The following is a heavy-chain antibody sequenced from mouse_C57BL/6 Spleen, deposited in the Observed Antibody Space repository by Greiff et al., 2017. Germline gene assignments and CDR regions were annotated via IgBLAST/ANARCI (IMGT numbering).Heavy chain of an antibody. CDR3: ARPITTVVATNFDV. Sequence: QVQLQQSGPELVKPGASVKISCKASGYAFSSSWMNWVKQRPGQGLEWIGRMYPGDGDTNYNGKFTGKATLTADKSSSTAYMQLSSLTSEDSAVYFCARPITTVVATNFDVWGTGTTVTVSS. J-gene: IGHJ1*03. CDR2: MYPGDGDT. V-gene: IGHV1-82*01. D-gene: IGHD1-1*01. CDR1: GYAFSSSW.